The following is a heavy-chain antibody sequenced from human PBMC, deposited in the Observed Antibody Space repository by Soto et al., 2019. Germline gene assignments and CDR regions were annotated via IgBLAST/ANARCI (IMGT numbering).Heavy chain of an antibody. Sequence: ASVKVSCKASGYTFTSYGISWVRQAPGQGLEWMGWINANSGNTGYAQKFQGRVTMTRNTSISTAYMELSSLRSEDTAVYYCARGSWDCSGGSCYPNSFDPWGQGTLVTVSS. CDR2: INANSGNT. CDR1: GYTFTSYG. CDR3: ARGSWDCSGGSCYPNSFDP. J-gene: IGHJ5*02. V-gene: IGHV1-8*02. D-gene: IGHD2-15*01.